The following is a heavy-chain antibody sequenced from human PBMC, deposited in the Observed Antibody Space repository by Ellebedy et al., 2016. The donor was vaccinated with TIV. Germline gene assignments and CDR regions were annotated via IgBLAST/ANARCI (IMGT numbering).Heavy chain of an antibody. CDR2: ISYNRSNK. CDR1: GFTFSSYV. V-gene: IGHV3-30-3*01. Sequence: GESLKISCAASGFTFSSYVMHWVRQAPGKGLEWVAVISYNRSNKYYADSVKGRFTISRDNSKNTLYLQMNSLRAEDTAVYYCARDYECRSAGIEEENAPDYWGQGTLVTVSS. D-gene: IGHD6-13*01. J-gene: IGHJ4*02. CDR3: ARDYECRSAGIEEENAPDY.